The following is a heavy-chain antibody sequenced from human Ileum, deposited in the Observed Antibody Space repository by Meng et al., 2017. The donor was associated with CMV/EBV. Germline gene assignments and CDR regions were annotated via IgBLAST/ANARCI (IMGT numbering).Heavy chain of an antibody. CDR2: VYWDDDK. D-gene: IGHD3-10*01. Sequence: FSLYTSGAGVAWIRQTPGQALELLALVYWDDDKRYSPSLKTRLNITKDTPNDLVVLTMTDMDPVDTGTYFCAYRRGDGSGSSNWFDSWGPGILVTVSS. CDR1: FSLYTSGAG. J-gene: IGHJ5*01. V-gene: IGHV2-5*02. CDR3: AYRRGDGSGSSNWFDS.